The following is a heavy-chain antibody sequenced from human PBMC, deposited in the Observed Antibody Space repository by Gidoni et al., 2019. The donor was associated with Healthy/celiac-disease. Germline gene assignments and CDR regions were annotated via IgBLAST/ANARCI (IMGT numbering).Heavy chain of an antibody. V-gene: IGHV1-24*01. CDR1: GYTLTELS. Sequence: QVQLVQSGAEVKKPGASVKVSCKVSGYTLTELSMHWVRQAPGKGLEWMGGFDPEDGETIYAQKFQGRVTMTEDTSTDTAYMELSSLRSEDTAVYYCATVRSHCYSRSCDDAFDIWGQGTMVTVSS. CDR3: ATVRSHCYSRSCDDAFDI. J-gene: IGHJ3*02. CDR2: FDPEDGET. D-gene: IGHD2-21*02.